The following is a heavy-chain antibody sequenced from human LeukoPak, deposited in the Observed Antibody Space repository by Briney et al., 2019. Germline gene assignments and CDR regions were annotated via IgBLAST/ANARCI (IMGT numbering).Heavy chain of an antibody. CDR2: INHSGST. Sequence: SETLSLTCAVYGGSFSGYYWSWIRQPPGKGLEWIGEINHSGSTNYNPSLKSRVTISVDTSKNQFSLKLSSVTAADTAVYYCARVPSSGWIYFDYWGQGTLVTVS. CDR3: ARVPSSGWIYFDY. V-gene: IGHV4-34*01. J-gene: IGHJ4*02. CDR1: GGSFSGYY. D-gene: IGHD6-19*01.